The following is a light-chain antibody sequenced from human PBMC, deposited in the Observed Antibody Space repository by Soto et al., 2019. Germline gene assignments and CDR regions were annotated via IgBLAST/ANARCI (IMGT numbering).Light chain of an antibody. J-gene: IGKJ3*01. CDR2: AAS. CDR3: QQLNSYPLFT. V-gene: IGKV1-9*01. CDR1: QGISSY. Sequence: QLTQSPSSLSASVGDRVTITCRASQGISSYLAWYQQKPGKAPKLLIYAASTLQSGVPSRFSGSGSGTDFTLTISSLQPGDFATYYCQQLNSYPLFTFGPGTKVDIK.